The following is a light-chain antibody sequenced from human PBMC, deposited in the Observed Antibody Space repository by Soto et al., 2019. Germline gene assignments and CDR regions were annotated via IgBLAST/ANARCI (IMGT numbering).Light chain of an antibody. Sequence: DIQLTQSPSTLSASVGDRVTITCRASQSISSWLAWYQQKPGKAPNPLIYKTSNLESGFPSRFSGSGYGTEFTLTISSLQPDDFATYYCQYYNDYCWTFGQGTKVEIK. CDR1: QSISSW. J-gene: IGKJ1*01. CDR2: KTS. V-gene: IGKV1-5*03. CDR3: QYYNDYCWT.